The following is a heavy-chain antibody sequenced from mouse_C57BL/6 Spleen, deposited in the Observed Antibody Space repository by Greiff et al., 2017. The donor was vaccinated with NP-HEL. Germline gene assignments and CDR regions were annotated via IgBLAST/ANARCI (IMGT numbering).Heavy chain of an antibody. CDR2: INPSTGGT. CDR3: ARDGFYYGSSYDWYFDV. D-gene: IGHD1-1*01. J-gene: IGHJ1*03. Sequence: EVKLQESGPELVKPGASVKISCKASGYSFTGYYMNWVKQSPGKSLEWIGEINPSTGGTTYNQKFKAKATLTVDQSSSTAYMQLKSLTSEDSAVYYGARDGFYYGSSYDWYFDVWGTGTTVTVSS. CDR1: GYSFTGYY. V-gene: IGHV1-42*01.